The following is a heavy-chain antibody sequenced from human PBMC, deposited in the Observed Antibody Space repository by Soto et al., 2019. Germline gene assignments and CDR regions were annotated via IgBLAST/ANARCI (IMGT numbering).Heavy chain of an antibody. Sequence: QVQLVESGGTLVKPGGSLRLSCAASGFFFSDYYLSWIRQAPGNGLECVAYISGTGDTKYYADSVEGRFTISRDNPKSSLYLQMNSLRAEDAAVYYCAIGGGQIYYKGLDVWGQGTTVTVSS. CDR1: GFFFSDYY. CDR3: AIGGGQIYYKGLDV. D-gene: IGHD3-10*01. V-gene: IGHV3-11*01. J-gene: IGHJ6*02. CDR2: ISGTGDTK.